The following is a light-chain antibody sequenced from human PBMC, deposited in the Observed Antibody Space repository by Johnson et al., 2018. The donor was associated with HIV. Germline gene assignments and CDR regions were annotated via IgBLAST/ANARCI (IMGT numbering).Light chain of an antibody. Sequence: QSVLTQPPSVSAAPGQKVTISCSGSTSKIGNNYVSWYQHLQGTAPKLLIYDNNKRPSGIPDRFSGPKSDTSATLAITGLQTGDEADYYCGTWDSSVSAYVFGTGTKVTV. CDR3: GTWDSSVSAYV. CDR1: TSKIGNNY. V-gene: IGLV1-51*01. CDR2: DNN. J-gene: IGLJ1*01.